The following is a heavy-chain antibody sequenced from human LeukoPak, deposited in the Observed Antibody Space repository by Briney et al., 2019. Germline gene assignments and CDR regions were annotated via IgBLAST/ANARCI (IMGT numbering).Heavy chain of an antibody. CDR1: GFTFSCYD. CDR2: IGASGEST. J-gene: IGHJ3*01. Sequence: GGSLRLSCVASGFTFSCYDMHWVRQAPGKGLEWVSLIGASGESTYYADSVKGRFTISRDNSKNTLSLQMNSLRVEDTAMYFCAKDIQLSTWGLGTMVTVSS. V-gene: IGHV3-23*01. CDR3: AKDIQLST. D-gene: IGHD3-16*02.